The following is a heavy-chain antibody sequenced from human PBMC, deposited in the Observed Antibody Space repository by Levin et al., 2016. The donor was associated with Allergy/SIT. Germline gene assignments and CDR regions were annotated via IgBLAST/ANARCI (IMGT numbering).Heavy chain of an antibody. CDR3: AKDPQYFGSGRLYYFDY. Sequence: GGSLRLSCVASGFTFSNYAMSWVRQAPGDWGLEWVSTVSGKTGSTYYADSVKGRFTISRDNSNNTLYLQMNSLRAEDTAVYYCAKDPQYFGSGRLYYFDYWGQGTLVTVSS. V-gene: IGHV3-23*01. CDR1: GFTFSNYA. J-gene: IGHJ4*02. CDR2: VSGKTGST. D-gene: IGHD3-10*01.